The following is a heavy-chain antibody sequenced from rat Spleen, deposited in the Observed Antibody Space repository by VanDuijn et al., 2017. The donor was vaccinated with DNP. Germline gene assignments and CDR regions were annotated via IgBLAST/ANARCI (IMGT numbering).Heavy chain of an antibody. CDR3: LRRSAEGISWFAY. D-gene: IGHD1-11*01. V-gene: IGHV5-31*01. Sequence: EVQLVESGGGLVQPGRSLKLSCVASGFTFNNYWMTWIRQAPGKGLEWVASITNTGGGNTYYRDSVKGRFTISRDNAKNTLYLQMDSLRSKDTATYYCLRRSAEGISWFAYWGQGVTVTVSS. J-gene: IGHJ2*01. CDR2: ITNTGGGNT. CDR1: GFTFNNYW.